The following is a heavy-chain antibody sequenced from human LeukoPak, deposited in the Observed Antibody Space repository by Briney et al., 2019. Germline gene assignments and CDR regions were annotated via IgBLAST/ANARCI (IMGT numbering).Heavy chain of an antibody. Sequence: SVKVSCKASGGTFSSYAISWVRQAPGQGLEWMGGIIPIFGTANYAQKFQGRVRITADESTSTAYMELSSLRSEDTAVYYCARELCYYDSSGYCPPYFDYWGQGTLVTVSS. CDR2: IIPIFGTA. CDR3: ARELCYYDSSGYCPPYFDY. D-gene: IGHD3-22*01. J-gene: IGHJ4*02. V-gene: IGHV1-69*01. CDR1: GGTFSSYA.